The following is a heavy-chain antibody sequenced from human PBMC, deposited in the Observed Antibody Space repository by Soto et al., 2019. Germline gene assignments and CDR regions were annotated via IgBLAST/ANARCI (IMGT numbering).Heavy chain of an antibody. CDR3: ATLSGSTSGYNSYGMDV. J-gene: IGHJ6*02. CDR1: GFTFSNYW. V-gene: IGHV3-74*01. D-gene: IGHD2-2*01. CDR2: TKYDGSYS. Sequence: VGSLRLSCAASGFTFSNYWMNWVRQAPGKGPVWVSRTKYDGSYSTYADSVKGRFIVSRDNAKNTLYLQMNSLRPEDTAVYYCATLSGSTSGYNSYGMDVWGQGTTVTVSS.